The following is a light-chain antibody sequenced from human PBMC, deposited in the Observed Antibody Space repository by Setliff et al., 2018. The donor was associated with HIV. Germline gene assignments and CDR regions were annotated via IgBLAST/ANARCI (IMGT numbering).Light chain of an antibody. CDR2: EVI. Sequence: QSALTQPASVSGSPGQSITISCTGTSSDVGGYNYVSWYQQHPGKAPKLVIYEVINRPSGVSNRFSGSKSGNTASLTISGLQAEDEADYYCCSYAGSTTYVFGTGTKVTVL. CDR3: CSYAGSTTYV. CDR1: SSDVGGYNY. V-gene: IGLV2-14*01. J-gene: IGLJ1*01.